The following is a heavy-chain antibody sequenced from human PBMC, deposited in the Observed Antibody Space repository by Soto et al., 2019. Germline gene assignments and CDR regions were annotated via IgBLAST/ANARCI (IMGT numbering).Heavy chain of an antibody. Sequence: GASVKVSCKASGYTFTSYAMHWVRQAPGQRLEWMGWINAGNGNTKYSQKFQGRVTITRDTSASTAYMELSSLRSEDTAVYYCARDSIAAAGPVTFDYWGQGTQVTVSS. V-gene: IGHV1-3*01. CDR3: ARDSIAAAGPVTFDY. J-gene: IGHJ4*02. CDR1: GYTFTSYA. D-gene: IGHD6-13*01. CDR2: INAGNGNT.